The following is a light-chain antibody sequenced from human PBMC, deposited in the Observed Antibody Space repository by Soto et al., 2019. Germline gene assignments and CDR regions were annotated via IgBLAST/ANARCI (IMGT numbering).Light chain of an antibody. CDR3: QHRFNSRGT. J-gene: IGKJ3*01. CDR1: QSVSNY. V-gene: IGKV3-11*01. CDR2: DTF. Sequence: EIVLTQSPATLSLSPGERATLSCRASQSVSNYLAWYQQKPGQPPRLLIFDTFNRATGIPARFSGSGSGTDFTLTISSLEPEDFAVYYCQHRFNSRGTFDPGTKVDI.